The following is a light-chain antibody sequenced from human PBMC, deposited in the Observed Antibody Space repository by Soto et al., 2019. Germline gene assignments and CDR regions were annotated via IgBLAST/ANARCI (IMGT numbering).Light chain of an antibody. CDR2: EVS. J-gene: IGLJ2*01. Sequence: QSVLTQPPSASGSPGQSVTISCTGTSSDVGGYNYVPWYQQHPGKAPKLIIYEVSGRPSGVPDRFSGSKSGNTASLTVSGLQAEDEADYYCSSYAGSNNLLFGGGTKLTVL. V-gene: IGLV2-8*01. CDR1: SSDVGGYNY. CDR3: SSYAGSNNLL.